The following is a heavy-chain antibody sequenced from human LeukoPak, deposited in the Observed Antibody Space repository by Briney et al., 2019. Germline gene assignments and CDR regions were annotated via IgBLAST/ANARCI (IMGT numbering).Heavy chain of an antibody. CDR2: INPNSGGT. CDR3: ALYDFWSGYYTFDY. D-gene: IGHD3-3*01. V-gene: IGHV1-2*02. CDR1: GYTFTGYY. Sequence: ASVKVSCKASGYTFTGYYMHLVRQAPGQGLEWIGWINPNSGGTNYAQKFQGRVTMTRDTSISTAYMELSRLRSDDTAVYYCALYDFWSGYYTFDYWGQGTLVTVSS. J-gene: IGHJ4*02.